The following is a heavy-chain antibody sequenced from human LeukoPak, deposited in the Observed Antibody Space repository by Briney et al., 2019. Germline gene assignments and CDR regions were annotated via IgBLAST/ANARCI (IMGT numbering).Heavy chain of an antibody. D-gene: IGHD4-17*01. V-gene: IGHV3-23*01. J-gene: IGHJ4*02. CDR2: ISGSGGST. Sequence: PGGSLRLSCAASGFTFSSYAMSWVRQAPGKGLEWVSAISGSGGSTYYADSVKGRFTISRDNSKNTLYLQMNSLRAEDTAVYYCAKDRVAGDYDDYFDYWGQGTLVTVPS. CDR3: AKDRVAGDYDDYFDY. CDR1: GFTFSSYA.